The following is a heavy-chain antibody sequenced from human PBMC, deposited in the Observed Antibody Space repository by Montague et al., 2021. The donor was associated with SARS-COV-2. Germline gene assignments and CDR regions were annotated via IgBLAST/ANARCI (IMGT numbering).Heavy chain of an antibody. D-gene: IGHD3-22*01. CDR1: GGSFSTYY. CDR3: ARGLIDITMLVVVFTGASFYFDY. Sequence: SETLSLTCAVYGGSFSTYYWAWIRQSPGKGREWIGNIDHSGNTNYNPSLKSRVSISVDTSSSQFSLYLTSVTAADTAVYYCARGLIDITMLVVVFTGASFYFDYWGQGILVTVSS. J-gene: IGHJ4*02. V-gene: IGHV4-34*01. CDR2: IDHSGNT.